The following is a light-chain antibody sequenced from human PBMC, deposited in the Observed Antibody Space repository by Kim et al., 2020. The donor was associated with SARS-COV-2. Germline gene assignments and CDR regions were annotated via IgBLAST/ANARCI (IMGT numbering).Light chain of an antibody. CDR3: SSYTSSSTDVV. V-gene: IGLV2-14*03. Sequence: QSITISCTGTSSDVGGYNYVSWYQQHPGKAPKHMIYDVSNRPSGVSNRFSGSKSGNTASLTISGLQAEDEADYYCSSYTSSSTDVVFGGGTQLTVL. CDR2: DVS. J-gene: IGLJ2*01. CDR1: SSDVGGYNY.